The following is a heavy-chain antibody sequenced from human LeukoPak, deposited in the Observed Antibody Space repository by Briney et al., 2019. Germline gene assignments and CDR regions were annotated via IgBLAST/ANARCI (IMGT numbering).Heavy chain of an antibody. D-gene: IGHD3-3*01. V-gene: IGHV3-21*01. J-gene: IGHJ4*02. CDR3: ARDRDGDTIFGVDFDY. CDR2: ISSSSSYI. CDR1: GFTFSSYS. Sequence: GALRLSCAASGFTFSSYSMNWVRQAPGKGLEWVSSISSSSSYIYYADSVKGRFTISRDNAKNSLYLQMNSLRAEDTAVYYCARDRDGDTIFGVDFDYWGQGTLVTVSS.